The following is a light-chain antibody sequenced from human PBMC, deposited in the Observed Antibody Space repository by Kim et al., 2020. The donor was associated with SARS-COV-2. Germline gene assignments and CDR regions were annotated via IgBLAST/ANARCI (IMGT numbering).Light chain of an antibody. V-gene: IGKV3-20*01. CDR2: GAS. CDR3: QQYGILPLT. CDR1: QSVSSSY. J-gene: IGKJ4*01. Sequence: SPGERATLSCRASQSVSSSYLAWYQQKPGQAPRLLIYGASSRAAGIPDRFSGSGSGTDFTLAIGRLEPEDFAVYYCQQYGILPLTFGGGTKVDIK.